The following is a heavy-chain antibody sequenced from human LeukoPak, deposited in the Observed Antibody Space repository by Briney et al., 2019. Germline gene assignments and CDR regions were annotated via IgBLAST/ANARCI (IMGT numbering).Heavy chain of an antibody. Sequence: SETLSLTCTVSGGSISSSSHYWGRIRQPPGKGLEWIGSIYYSGNTYYNPSLKSRVTISVDTSKNQFSLRLSSVTAAETAVYYCARLAVLSGDYYMDVWGKGTTVTVSS. CDR2: IYYSGNT. V-gene: IGHV4-39*01. CDR1: GGSISSSSHY. CDR3: ARLAVLSGDYYMDV. J-gene: IGHJ6*03. D-gene: IGHD2-8*02.